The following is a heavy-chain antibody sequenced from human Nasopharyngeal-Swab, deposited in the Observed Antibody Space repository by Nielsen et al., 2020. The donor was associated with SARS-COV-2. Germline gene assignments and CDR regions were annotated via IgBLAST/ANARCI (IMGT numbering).Heavy chain of an antibody. J-gene: IGHJ6*02. D-gene: IGHD3-3*01. V-gene: IGHV1-46*01. CDR2: INPSGGST. CDR1: GYTFTSYY. Sequence: ASVKESCKASGYTFTSYYMHWVRQPPGQGREGMGIINPSGGSTSYAQKFQGRVTMTRDTTTSTVYMELSSLRSEDTVVYYCARDQYDFWSGYWSPGYYYGMDVWGQASTVTVSS. CDR3: ARDQYDFWSGYWSPGYYYGMDV.